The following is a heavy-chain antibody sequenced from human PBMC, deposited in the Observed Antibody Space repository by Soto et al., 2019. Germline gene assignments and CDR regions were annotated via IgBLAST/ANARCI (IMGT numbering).Heavy chain of an antibody. V-gene: IGHV4-34*01. CDR3: ARVRIMITFGGVIVRTILDY. CDR2: INHSGSA. J-gene: IGHJ4*02. Sequence: SETLSLTCAVYGGSFSGYYWSWLRQPPGKGLEWIGEINHSGSANYNPSLKSRVTISVDTSKNQFSLKLSSVTAADTAVYYCARVRIMITFGGVIVRTILDYWGQGTLVTVSS. D-gene: IGHD3-16*02. CDR1: GGSFSGYY.